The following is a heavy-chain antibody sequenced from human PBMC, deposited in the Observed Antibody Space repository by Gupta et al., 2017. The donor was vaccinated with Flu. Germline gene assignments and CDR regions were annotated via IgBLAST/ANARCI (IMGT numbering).Heavy chain of an antibody. CDR2: IWYDGSNK. D-gene: IGHD3-10*01. Sequence: QVQLVESGGGVVQPGRSLRLSCAASGFTFSSYGMHWVRQAPGKGLEWVAVIWYDGSNKYYADSVKGRFTISRDNSKNTLYLQMNSLRAEDTAVYYCAREQRYYYGNYGMDVWGQGTTVTVSS. CDR1: GFTFSSYG. J-gene: IGHJ6*02. V-gene: IGHV3-33*01. CDR3: AREQRYYYGNYGMDV.